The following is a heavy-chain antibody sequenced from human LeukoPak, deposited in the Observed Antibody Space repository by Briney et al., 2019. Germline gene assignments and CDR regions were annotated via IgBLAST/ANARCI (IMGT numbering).Heavy chain of an antibody. V-gene: IGHV3-21*04. CDR3: AKRGAEVGETVAPGDY. Sequence: PGGSLRLSCAASGFTFSFYTMTWVRQAPGKGLEWVSSISTSSTYIYYADSLKGRFTISRDNAKNSLSLQMDNLRAEDTAVYYCAKRGAEVGETVAPGDYWGQGTLLTVSS. CDR1: GFTFSFYT. CDR2: ISTSSTYI. J-gene: IGHJ4*02. D-gene: IGHD1-26*01.